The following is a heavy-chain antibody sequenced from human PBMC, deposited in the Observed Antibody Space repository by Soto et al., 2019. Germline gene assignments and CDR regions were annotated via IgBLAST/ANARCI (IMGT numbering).Heavy chain of an antibody. D-gene: IGHD3-22*01. Sequence: PGGSLRLSCAASGFTFNKYAMHWVRQGPGKGLEWVSGISWNSGSTDYADSVRGRFTISRDNTKKSLYLQMNSLKPEDTALYYCAKDLAYYHDNSGYSYGMDVWGQGT. CDR2: ISWNSGST. CDR1: GFTFNKYA. CDR3: AKDLAYYHDNSGYSYGMDV. J-gene: IGHJ6*02. V-gene: IGHV3-9*01.